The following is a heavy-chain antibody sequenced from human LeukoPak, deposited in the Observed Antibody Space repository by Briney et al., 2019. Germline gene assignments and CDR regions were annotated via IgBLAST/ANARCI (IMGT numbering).Heavy chain of an antibody. D-gene: IGHD4-17*01. CDR3: ASDPNGDYVGALGF. J-gene: IGHJ4*01. Sequence: GGSLRLSCADSGFAFSSYALAWVRQAPGKGLEWVSAVTGRGVATHYADSVKGLFTISRGNSKKTMYLQMNSLRAEDTAIYYCASDPNGDYVGALGFWGRGTLVTVSS. CDR2: VTGRGVAT. V-gene: IGHV3-23*01. CDR1: GFAFSSYA.